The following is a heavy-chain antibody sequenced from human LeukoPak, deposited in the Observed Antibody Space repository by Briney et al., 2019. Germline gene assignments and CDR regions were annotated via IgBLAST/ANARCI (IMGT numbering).Heavy chain of an antibody. CDR2: ISSSSSYI. Sequence: GGSLRLSCAASGXTFSSYSMNWVRQAPGKGLEWVSSISSSSSYIYYADSVRGRFTISRDNAKNSLYLQMNSLRAEDTAVYYCARVEYSYGHIDYWGQGTLVTVSS. CDR1: GXTFSSYS. J-gene: IGHJ4*02. V-gene: IGHV3-21*01. CDR3: ARVEYSYGHIDY. D-gene: IGHD5-18*01.